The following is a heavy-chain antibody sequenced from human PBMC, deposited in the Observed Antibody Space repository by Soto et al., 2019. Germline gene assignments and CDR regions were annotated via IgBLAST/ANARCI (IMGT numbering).Heavy chain of an antibody. CDR3: ACSPISLAVAGTPYYYYYGMDV. Sequence: GASVKVSCKASGGTFSSYAISWVRQAPGQGLEWMGGIIPIFGTANYAQKFQGRVTITADKSTSTAYMQLSSLRSEDTAVYYCACSPISLAVAGTPYYYYYGMDVWGQGTTVTVSS. CDR1: GGTFSSYA. V-gene: IGHV1-69*06. D-gene: IGHD6-19*01. CDR2: IIPIFGTA. J-gene: IGHJ6*01.